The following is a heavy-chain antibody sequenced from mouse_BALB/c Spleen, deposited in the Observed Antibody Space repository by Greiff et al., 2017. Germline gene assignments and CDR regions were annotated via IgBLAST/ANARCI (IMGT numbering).Heavy chain of an antibody. J-gene: IGHJ2*01. V-gene: IGHV5-17*02. D-gene: IGHD2-3*01. CDR3: ARVGWAGFFDY. CDR1: GFTFSSFG. Sequence: VQLQQSGGGLVQPGGSRKLSCAASGFTFSSFGMHWVRQAPEKGLEWVAYISSGSSTIYYADTVKGRFTISRDNPKNTLFLQMTSLRSEDTAMYYCARVGWAGFFDYWGQGTTLTVSS. CDR2: ISSGSSTI.